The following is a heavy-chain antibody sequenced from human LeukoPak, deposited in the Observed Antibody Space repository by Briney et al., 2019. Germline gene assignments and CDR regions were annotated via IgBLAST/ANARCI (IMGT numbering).Heavy chain of an antibody. J-gene: IGHJ3*01. D-gene: IGHD2-15*01. CDR1: GFTVRSKY. CDR3: ARDRYCSGGSCYGDAFDL. CDR2: MDSGGST. V-gene: IGHV3-53*01. Sequence: GGTLRLSCTASGFTVRSKYMSWVGQSPRKGLEGVSIMDSGGSTDYADSVHRRFIISRDHSKNTLYLQMNSLRAGDTAVYYCARDRYCSGGSCYGDAFDLWGQGTMVTVSS.